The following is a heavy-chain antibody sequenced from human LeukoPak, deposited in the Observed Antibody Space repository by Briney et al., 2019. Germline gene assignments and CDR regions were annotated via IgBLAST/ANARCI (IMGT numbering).Heavy chain of an antibody. CDR2: ISGSGGST. V-gene: IGHV3-23*01. CDR1: GFTFSSYA. Sequence: GGSLRLSCAASGFTFSSYAMSWVRQAPGKGLEWVSAISGSGGSTYYADSVKSRFTISRDNSKNTLYLQMDSLRAEDTAVYYCARYRRELGYMDVWGKGTTVTVSS. D-gene: IGHD1-26*01. J-gene: IGHJ6*03. CDR3: ARYRRELGYMDV.